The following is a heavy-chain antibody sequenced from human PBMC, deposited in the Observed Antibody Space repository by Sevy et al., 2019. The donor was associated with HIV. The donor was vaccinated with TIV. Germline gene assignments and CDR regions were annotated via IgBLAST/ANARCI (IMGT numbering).Heavy chain of an antibody. D-gene: IGHD6-13*01. Sequence: GGSLRLSCAASGFTFSSYAMHWVLQAPGKGLEWVAVISYDGSNKYYADSVKGRFTISRDNSKNTLYLQMNSLRAEDTAVYYCARAHHSSSWYYFDYWGQGTLVTVSS. V-gene: IGHV3-30-3*01. J-gene: IGHJ4*02. CDR3: ARAHHSSSWYYFDY. CDR1: GFTFSSYA. CDR2: ISYDGSNK.